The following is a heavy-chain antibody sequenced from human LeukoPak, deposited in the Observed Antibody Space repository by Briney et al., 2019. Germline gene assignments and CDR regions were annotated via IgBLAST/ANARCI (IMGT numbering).Heavy chain of an antibody. CDR3: AADPGYCSSTSCYDDYYYYMDV. V-gene: IGHV3-30*07. CDR1: GFTFSSYA. J-gene: IGHJ6*03. D-gene: IGHD2-2*01. CDR2: IWYDGSNK. Sequence: GGSLRLSCAASGFTFSSYAMHWVRQAPGKGLEWVAVIWYDGSNKYYADSVKGRFTISRDNSKNTLYLQMNSLRAEDTAVYYCAADPGYCSSTSCYDDYYYYMDVWGKGTTVTVSS.